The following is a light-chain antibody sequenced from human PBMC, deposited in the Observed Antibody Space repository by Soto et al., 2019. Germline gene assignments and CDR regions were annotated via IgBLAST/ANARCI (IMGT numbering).Light chain of an antibody. J-gene: IGKJ4*01. CDR2: AAS. V-gene: IGKV1-9*01. CDR3: QQLNSYPFLT. Sequence: DIQLTQSPSFLSASVGDRVTITCRASQGISSYLAWYQQKPGKAPKLLIYAASTLQSGVPSRFXGSGSVTEFTLTISSLQPEDFATYYCQQLNSYPFLTFGGGTKVEIK. CDR1: QGISSY.